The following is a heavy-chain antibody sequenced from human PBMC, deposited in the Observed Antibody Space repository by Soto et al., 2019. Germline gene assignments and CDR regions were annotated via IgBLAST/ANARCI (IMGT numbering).Heavy chain of an antibody. CDR3: ARNGYSNGWYHFDY. CDR2: IHHSGST. Sequence: SETLSLTCALSGGSTSSGNWWSWVRQPPGKGLEWIGEIHHSGSTNYKSSLKSRVTISVDKSKNQFSLKLTSVTAADTAVYYCARNGYSNGWYHFDYWGQG. J-gene: IGHJ4*02. V-gene: IGHV4-4*02. CDR1: GGSTSSGNW. D-gene: IGHD6-19*01.